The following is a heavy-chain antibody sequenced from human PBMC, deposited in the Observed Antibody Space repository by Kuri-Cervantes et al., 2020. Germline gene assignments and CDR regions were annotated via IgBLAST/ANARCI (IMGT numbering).Heavy chain of an antibody. CDR2: INAGNGNT. V-gene: IGHV1-3*01. Sequence: ASVKVSCKASGGTFSSYAISWVRQAPGQGLEWMGWINAGNGNTKYSQKFQGRVTITRDTSASTAYMELSSLRSEDTAVYYCARGDPRYFDWLLGWFDPWGQGTLVTVSS. CDR1: GGTFSSYA. D-gene: IGHD3-9*01. J-gene: IGHJ5*02. CDR3: ARGDPRYFDWLLGWFDP.